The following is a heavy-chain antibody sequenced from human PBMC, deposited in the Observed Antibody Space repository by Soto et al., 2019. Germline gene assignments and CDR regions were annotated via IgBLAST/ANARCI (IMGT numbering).Heavy chain of an antibody. J-gene: IGHJ6*03. V-gene: IGHV4-34*01. Sequence: SETLSFTCAVYGGYFSGYYWSWIRQPPGKGLEWIGEINHSGSTNYNPSLKSRVTISVDTSKNQFSLKLSSVTAADTAVYYCARGRKQLVIWDYYYYYMDVWGKGTTVTVSS. CDR1: GGYFSGYY. CDR3: ARGRKQLVIWDYYYYYMDV. CDR2: INHSGST. D-gene: IGHD6-6*01.